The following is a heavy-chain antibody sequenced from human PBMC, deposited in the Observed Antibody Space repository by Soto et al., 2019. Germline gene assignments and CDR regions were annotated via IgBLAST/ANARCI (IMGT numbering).Heavy chain of an antibody. CDR2: ISSSSSTI. J-gene: IGHJ5*02. CDR3: ARGAYYYDSSGYYSWFDP. D-gene: IGHD3-22*01. CDR1: GLNFHIYI. Sequence: RSLRLSVAACGLNFHIYIVKWVRQNPGKGLEGVSYISSSSSTIYYADSVKGRFTISRDNAKNSLYLQMNSLRDEDTAVYYCARGAYYYDSSGYYSWFDPWGQGTL. V-gene: IGHV3-48*02.